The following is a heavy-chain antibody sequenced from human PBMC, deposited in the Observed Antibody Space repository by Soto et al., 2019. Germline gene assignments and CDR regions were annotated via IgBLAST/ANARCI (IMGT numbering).Heavy chain of an antibody. CDR2: IIPIFGTA. V-gene: IGHV1-69*01. Sequence: QVQLVQSGAEVKKPGSSVKVSGKASGGTFSSHAISWVRQSPGQGLEWMGGIIPIFGTANYAQKFQGRVTITADESTSTAYKEHRSRRSEEKAVYYYARGDLGDYRPAEYFQHWGQGTRVTVSS. CDR3: ARGDLGDYRPAEYFQH. CDR1: GGTFSSHA. D-gene: IGHD4-17*01. J-gene: IGHJ1*01.